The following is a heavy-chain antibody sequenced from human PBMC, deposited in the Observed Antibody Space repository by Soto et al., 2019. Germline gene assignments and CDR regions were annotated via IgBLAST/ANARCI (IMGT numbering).Heavy chain of an antibody. V-gene: IGHV3-7*01. CDR2: IKQDGSEK. D-gene: IGHD6-19*01. CDR1: GFPFSTYW. J-gene: IGHJ6*02. Sequence: EVQLVESGGGLVQPGGSLRLSCVASGFPFSTYWMSWVRQAPGKGLEWVANIKQDGSEKYYVDSVKDRVTISRDNAKNPLYLQMNSLRAEDSAVYYCERVYPGSGWPYHYYGMDVWGQGTTVTVSS. CDR3: ERVYPGSGWPYHYYGMDV.